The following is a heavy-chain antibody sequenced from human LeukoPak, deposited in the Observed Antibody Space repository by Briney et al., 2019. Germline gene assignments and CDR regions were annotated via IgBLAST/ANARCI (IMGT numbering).Heavy chain of an antibody. V-gene: IGHV3-23*01. D-gene: IGHD3-10*01. Sequence: GGSLRLSCVASGFTFSSYAMNWVRQAPGRGLEWVSAISGSGGNTYYADSVKGRFSISRDNSKNTLYLQMNSLRTDDTAVYYCAKGYYYGSGSYSGDYDYWGQGTLVNVSS. J-gene: IGHJ4*02. CDR1: GFTFSSYA. CDR3: AKGYYYGSGSYSGDYDY. CDR2: ISGSGGNT.